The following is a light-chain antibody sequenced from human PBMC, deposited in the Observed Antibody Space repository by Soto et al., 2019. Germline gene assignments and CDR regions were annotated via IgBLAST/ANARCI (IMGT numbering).Light chain of an antibody. V-gene: IGKV1-27*01. CDR2: SAS. CDR3: QQGYNTFWT. CDR1: QGINNY. Sequence: DIQMTQSPSSLSASVGDSVTITCRASQGINNYLAWYQQKPGKVPVLLIYSASTLKSGVPSRFSGRGAGTDFTLTISSLQPEDFATYYCQQGYNTFWTFGRGTKVELK. J-gene: IGKJ1*01.